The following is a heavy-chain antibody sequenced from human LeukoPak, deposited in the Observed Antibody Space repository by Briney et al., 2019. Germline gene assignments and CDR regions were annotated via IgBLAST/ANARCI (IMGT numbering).Heavy chain of an antibody. Sequence: QPGRSLRLSCAASGFAFDEHAMHWVRQAPGKGLEWVSGISWNSGSVDYADSVKGRFAVSRDNAKNSLYLEMNSLRLEDTALYYCARDRGPSSETGGALNYGGQGIRVTVS. CDR3: ARDRGPSSETGGALNY. CDR2: ISWNSGSV. D-gene: IGHD1-26*01. V-gene: IGHV3-9*01. CDR1: GFAFDEHA. J-gene: IGHJ4*02.